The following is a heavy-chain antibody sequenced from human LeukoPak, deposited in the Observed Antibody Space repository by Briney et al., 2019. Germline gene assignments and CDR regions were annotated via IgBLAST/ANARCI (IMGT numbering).Heavy chain of an antibody. CDR3: TKGGHGDY. D-gene: IGHD2-21*02. Sequence: GGSLRLSCQASGFPFSTFPMSWVRQAPGKGLEWVSALSGDGSDTYYADSVKGRFTISRDTSKNTLFLQMNSLRADDTAIYYCTKGGHGDYWGQGTMVTVSS. J-gene: IGHJ4*02. CDR1: GFPFSTFP. V-gene: IGHV3-23*01. CDR2: LSGDGSDT.